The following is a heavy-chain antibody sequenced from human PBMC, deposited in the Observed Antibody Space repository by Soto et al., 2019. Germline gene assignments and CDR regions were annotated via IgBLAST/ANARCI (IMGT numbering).Heavy chain of an antibody. D-gene: IGHD6-6*01. J-gene: IGHJ6*03. V-gene: IGHV4-34*01. CDR3: ARGEYSSSSSHYMDV. Sequence: ETLSLTCAVYGGSFSGYYWSWIRQPPGKGLEWIGEINHGGSTNYNPSLKSRVTISVDTSKNQFSLKLSSVTAADTAVYYCARGEYSSSSSHYMDVWGKGTTVTVSS. CDR1: GGSFSGYY. CDR2: INHGGST.